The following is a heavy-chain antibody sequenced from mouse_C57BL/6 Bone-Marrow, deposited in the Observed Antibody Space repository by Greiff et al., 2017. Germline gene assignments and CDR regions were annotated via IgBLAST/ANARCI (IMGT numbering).Heavy chain of an antibody. CDR3: ARHRRLLRYFDV. V-gene: IGHV5-12*01. Sequence: EVQRVESGGGLVQPGGSLKLSCAASGFTFSDYYMYWVRQTPEKRLEWVAYISNGGGSTYYPDTVKGRFTISRDNAKNTLYLQMSRLKSEDTAMXYCARHRRLLRYFDVWGTGTTVTVSS. J-gene: IGHJ1*03. CDR2: ISNGGGST. CDR1: GFTFSDYY. D-gene: IGHD2-3*01.